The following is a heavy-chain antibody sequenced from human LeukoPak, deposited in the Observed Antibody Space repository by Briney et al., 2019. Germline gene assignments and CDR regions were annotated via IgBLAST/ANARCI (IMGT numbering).Heavy chain of an antibody. V-gene: IGHV1-2*02. CDR1: GYTFTGYY. CDR3: ARDWLGGGYLFDY. Sequence: ASVKVSCKVSGYTFTGYYMHWVRQAPGQGLEWMGWINPNSGGTNYAQKFQGRVTMTRDTSISTAYMELSRLRSDDTAVYYCARDWLGGGYLFDYWGQGTLVTVSS. J-gene: IGHJ4*02. D-gene: IGHD3-22*01. CDR2: INPNSGGT.